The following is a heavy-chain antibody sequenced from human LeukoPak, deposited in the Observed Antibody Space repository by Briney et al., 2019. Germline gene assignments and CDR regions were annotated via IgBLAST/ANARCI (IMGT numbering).Heavy chain of an antibody. CDR2: IIPILGIA. CDR3: ASDPYSGYDSTAFDY. CDR1: GGTFSSYA. J-gene: IGHJ4*02. Sequence: GASVKVSCKASGGTFSSYAISWVRQAPGQGLEWMGRIIPILGIANYAQKFQGRVTITADKSTSTAYMELSSLRSEDTAAYYCASDPYSGYDSTAFDYWGQGTLVTVSS. D-gene: IGHD5-12*01. V-gene: IGHV1-69*04.